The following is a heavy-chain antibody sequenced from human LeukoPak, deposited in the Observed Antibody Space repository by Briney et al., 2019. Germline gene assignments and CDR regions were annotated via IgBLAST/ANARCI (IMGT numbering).Heavy chain of an antibody. J-gene: IGHJ4*02. Sequence: KPGGSLRLSCAASGFTFSDYYMSWIRQAPGKGLEWVSYISSSGSTVYYADSVKGRFTISRDNAKNSLYLQMNSLRAEDTAVYYCARANVLLWFGELRGPLDYWGQGTLATVSS. V-gene: IGHV3-11*04. D-gene: IGHD3-10*01. CDR1: GFTFSDYY. CDR2: ISSSGSTV. CDR3: ARANVLLWFGELRGPLDY.